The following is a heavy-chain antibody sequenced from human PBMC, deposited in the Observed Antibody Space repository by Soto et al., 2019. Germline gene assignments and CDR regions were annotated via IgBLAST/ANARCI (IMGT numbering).Heavy chain of an antibody. D-gene: IGHD1-1*01. CDR1: GFTFSSYW. CDR3: ARVTVSGIIGDYYYYMDV. CDR2: INNDGSST. J-gene: IGHJ6*03. Sequence: GGSLRLSCAASGFTFSSYWMHWVRQAPGKGLVWVSRINNDGSSTSYADSVKGRFTISRDNAKNTLFLQMNSLRAEDTAVYYCARVTVSGIIGDYYYYMDVWGKGTTVTVSS. V-gene: IGHV3-74*01.